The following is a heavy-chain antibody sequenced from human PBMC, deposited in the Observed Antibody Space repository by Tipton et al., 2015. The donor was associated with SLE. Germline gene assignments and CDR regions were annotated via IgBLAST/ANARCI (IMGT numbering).Heavy chain of an antibody. CDR3: AQSSYCSGGSCYSAGMDV. V-gene: IGHV1-18*01. Sequence: QSGAEVKKPGASVKVSCKASGYTFTSYGISWVRQAPGQGLEWMGWISAYNGNTNYAQKFQGRVTMTTDTSTSTAYMELRSLRSDDTAVYYCAQSSYCSGGSCYSAGMDVWGQGTTVTVSS. J-gene: IGHJ6*02. CDR1: GYTFTSYG. CDR2: ISAYNGNT. D-gene: IGHD2-15*01.